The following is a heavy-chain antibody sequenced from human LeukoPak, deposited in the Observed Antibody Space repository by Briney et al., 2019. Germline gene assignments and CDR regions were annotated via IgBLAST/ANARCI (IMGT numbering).Heavy chain of an antibody. J-gene: IGHJ4*02. CDR1: GFTFSNHW. V-gene: IGHV3-7*03. D-gene: IGHD3-10*01. CDR3: ARGPNYGSRSDFFDL. Sequence: GGSLRLSCAASGFTFSNHWMNWVRQAPGKGLEWVANMKVIGSEKYCVDCVKGRFTISRDNAKNSLYLQMNSLRAEDTAVYYCARGPNYGSRSDFFDLLGQGTLVTVSS. CDR2: MKVIGSEK.